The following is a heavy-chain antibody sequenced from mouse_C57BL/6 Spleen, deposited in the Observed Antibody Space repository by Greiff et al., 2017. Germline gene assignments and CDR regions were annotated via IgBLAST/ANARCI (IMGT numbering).Heavy chain of an antibody. CDR2: ILPGSGST. CDR1: GYTFTGYW. CDR3: ARGGGCDEY. V-gene: IGHV1-9*01. J-gene: IGHJ2*01. D-gene: IGHD3-3*01. Sequence: VQLQQSGAELMKPGASVKLSCTATGYTFTGYWIEWVKQRPGHGLEWIGEILPGSGSTKYNVKFKGKATLTADTSSNTAYMQLSSLTTDDSAIYCCARGGGCDEYWGQSTTLTVSS.